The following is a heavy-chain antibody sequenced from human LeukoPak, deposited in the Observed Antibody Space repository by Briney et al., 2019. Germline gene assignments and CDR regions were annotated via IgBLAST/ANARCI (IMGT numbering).Heavy chain of an antibody. CDR2: MNPNSGNT. V-gene: IGHV1-8*01. Sequence: ASVKVSCKASGYTFTSYDINWVRQATGQGLEWMGWMNPNSGNTVYAQKFQGRVTMTRNTSISTAYMELSSLRSEATAVYSCARGSPDTAMVLFDYWGQGTLVTVSS. J-gene: IGHJ4*02. CDR1: GYTFTSYD. D-gene: IGHD5-18*01. CDR3: ARGSPDTAMVLFDY.